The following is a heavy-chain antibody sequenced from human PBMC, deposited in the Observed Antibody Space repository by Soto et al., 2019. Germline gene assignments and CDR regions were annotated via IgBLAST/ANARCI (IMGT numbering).Heavy chain of an antibody. D-gene: IGHD3-16*01. J-gene: IGHJ6*02. Sequence: PSETLSLTCTVSNGSISSGGFSWSWIRQTPGKGLEWIGYIYPTGKTYYNPSLKNRATLSIDTSQNQFSLQLTSVTAADTAVYYCARAPPGPALRWGVWGHGTPVTVSS. CDR1: NGSISSGGFS. V-gene: IGHV4-30-2*01. CDR2: IYPTGKT. CDR3: ARAPPGPALRWGV.